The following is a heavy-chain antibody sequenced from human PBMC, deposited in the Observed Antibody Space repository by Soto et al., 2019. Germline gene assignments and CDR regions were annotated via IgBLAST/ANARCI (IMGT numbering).Heavy chain of an antibody. CDR2: MNPNTGNI. Sequence: QVELVQSGAEVKKPGASVKVSCQASEDTFTHYDINWVRQATGQGLEWMGWMNPNTGNIDYAHKFQGRITVTRDTSTRTVYMELSSLRSDDTAVYYCVRRLASGHRSWFDPWGQGTLVTVSS. CDR3: VRRLASGHRSWFDP. CDR1: EDTFTHYD. J-gene: IGHJ5*02. V-gene: IGHV1-8*02. D-gene: IGHD2-21*01.